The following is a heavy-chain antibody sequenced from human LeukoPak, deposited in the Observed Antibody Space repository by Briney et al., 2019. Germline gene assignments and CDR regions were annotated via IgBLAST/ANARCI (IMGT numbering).Heavy chain of an antibody. CDR1: GYSFTSNY. CDR2: IYPRDGST. V-gene: IGHV1-46*01. Sequence: GASVNVSCTASGYSFTSNYIHWVRQAPGQGLEWMGMIYPRDGSTSYAQKFQGGVTVTRDTSTSTVHMELSGLRSEDTAVYYCARGQEAFDYWGQGTLVTVSS. CDR3: ARGQEAFDY. J-gene: IGHJ4*02.